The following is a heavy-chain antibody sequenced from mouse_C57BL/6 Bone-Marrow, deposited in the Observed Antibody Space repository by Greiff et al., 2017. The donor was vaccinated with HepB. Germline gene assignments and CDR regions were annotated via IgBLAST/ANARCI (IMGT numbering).Heavy chain of an antibody. CDR1: GYTFTSYW. CDR2: IYPGSGST. Sequence: QVQLQQPGAELVKPGASVKMSCKASGYTFTSYWITWVKQRPGQGLEWIGDIYPGSGSTNYNEKFKSKATLTVDTSSSTAYMQLSSLTSEYSAVYYCAPYYYGSSPWYFDVWGTGTTVTVSS. V-gene: IGHV1-55*01. D-gene: IGHD1-1*01. J-gene: IGHJ1*03. CDR3: APYYYGSSPWYFDV.